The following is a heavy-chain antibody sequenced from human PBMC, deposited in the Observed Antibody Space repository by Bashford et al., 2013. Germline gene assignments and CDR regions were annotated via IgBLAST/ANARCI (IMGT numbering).Heavy chain of an antibody. CDR3: VRLMRAPETIFDS. J-gene: IGHJ4*02. V-gene: IGHV3-48*01. Sequence: VRQAPGKGLEWVSYISSSGSTIYYADSVKGRFTISRDNRRNSLYLQMNSLSVEDTAVYYCVRLMRAPETIFDSWGQGTLVTVSS. CDR2: ISSSGSTI. D-gene: IGHD1-7*01.